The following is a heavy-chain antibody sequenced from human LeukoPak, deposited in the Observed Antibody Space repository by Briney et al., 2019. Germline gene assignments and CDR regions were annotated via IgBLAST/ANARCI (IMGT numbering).Heavy chain of an antibody. Sequence: ASVKLSCKASGYTFTSYAMHWVRQAPGQRLEWMGWINAGNGNTKYSQKYQGRVTMTEDTSTDTDYMGLSSLRSEDTAVYYCATDLITAAHGHYWGQGTLVTVSS. CDR2: INAGNGNT. V-gene: IGHV1-3*01. CDR1: GYTFTSYA. J-gene: IGHJ4*02. D-gene: IGHD6-25*01. CDR3: ATDLITAAHGHY.